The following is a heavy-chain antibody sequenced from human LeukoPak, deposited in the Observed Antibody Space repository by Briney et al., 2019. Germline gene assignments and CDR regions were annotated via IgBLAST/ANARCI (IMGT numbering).Heavy chain of an antibody. Sequence: GGSLRLSCAVSGLSFTTFWMSWVRQAPGKGLEWVANINPDGSERYYVDSVKGRFTISRGNAKTSVYLQMNSLRAEDTALYYCARVRSAGASVVHYFDYWGQGTLVTVSS. CDR2: INPDGSER. V-gene: IGHV3-7*04. J-gene: IGHJ4*02. D-gene: IGHD1-26*01. CDR1: GLSFTTFW. CDR3: ARVRSAGASVVHYFDY.